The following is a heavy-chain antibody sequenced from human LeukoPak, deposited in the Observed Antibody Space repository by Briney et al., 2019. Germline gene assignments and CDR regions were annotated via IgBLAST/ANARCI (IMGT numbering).Heavy chain of an antibody. Sequence: GGSLRLSCAASGFTFSSYWMHWVRQAPGKGLVWVSRISPDGKTTTYADSVKGRFTISRDNAKNTLYLQMNSLRAEDTAVFYCAREPQGDRRLDYWGQGTLVTVSS. V-gene: IGHV3-74*01. CDR1: GFTFSSYW. J-gene: IGHJ4*02. D-gene: IGHD2-21*02. CDR2: ISPDGKTT. CDR3: AREPQGDRRLDY.